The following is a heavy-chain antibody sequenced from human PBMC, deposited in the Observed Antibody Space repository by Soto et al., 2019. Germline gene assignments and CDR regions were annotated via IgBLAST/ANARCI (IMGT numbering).Heavy chain of an antibody. CDR3: ARMGYCSSTSCHKNYYMDV. V-gene: IGHV3-7*01. CDR2: IKQDGSEK. CDR1: GFTFSSYW. D-gene: IGHD2-2*02. Sequence: GGSLRLSCAASGFTFSSYWMSWVRQAQGKGLEWVANIKQDGSEKYYVDSVKGRFTISRDNAKNSLYLQMNSLRAEDTVLFYCARMGYCSSTSCHKNYYMDVWGKGT. J-gene: IGHJ6*03.